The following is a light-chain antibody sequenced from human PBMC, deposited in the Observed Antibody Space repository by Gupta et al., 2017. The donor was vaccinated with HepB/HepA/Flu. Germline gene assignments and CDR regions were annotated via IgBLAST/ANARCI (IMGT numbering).Light chain of an antibody. J-gene: IGKJ3*01. CDR3: QKYNSAPPA. CDR1: QVIGNY. CDR2: YSS. V-gene: IGKV1-27*01. Sequence: DIQMIHSPSSLSASVGDRVTITCRASQVIGNYLAWFQQKPGKVPKLLIYYSSNLQSGVPSRFSGSASGTDFTLTINNLQPEDVATYYCQKYNSAPPAFGPGTKVD.